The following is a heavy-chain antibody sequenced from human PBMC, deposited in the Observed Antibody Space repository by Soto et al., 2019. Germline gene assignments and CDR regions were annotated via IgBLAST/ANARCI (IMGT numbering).Heavy chain of an antibody. CDR2: IYYSGST. J-gene: IGHJ6*02. CDR1: GVSISSSSYY. V-gene: IGHV4-39*01. D-gene: IGHD3-3*01. CDR3: ARQASRATIFEVVKSYYYGMEV. Sequence: WETLSLTCTVSGVSISSSSYYWGWMRQPPGRGLEWIGSIYYSGSTYYNPSLKSRVTISVDTSKNQFSLKLSSVTAADTAVYYCARQASRATIFEVVKSYYYGMEVWGQGTTVTVSS.